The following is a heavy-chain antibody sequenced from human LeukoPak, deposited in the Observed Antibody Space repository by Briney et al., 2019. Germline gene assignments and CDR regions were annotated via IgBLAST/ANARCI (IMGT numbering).Heavy chain of an antibody. V-gene: IGHV4-59*11. CDR1: GGSMTTHH. CDR2: VFDSGRT. CDR3: TTIKRGDIFGYFDF. Sequence: SETLSLTCTVSGGSMTTHHWNWIRQTPGKGLEWIGYVFDSGRTKVNPSLTSRVTLSTDTSKNQLSQRLSSVTAADTAVYYCTTIKRGDIFGYFDFWGQGILVTVSS. D-gene: IGHD5-18*01. J-gene: IGHJ4*02.